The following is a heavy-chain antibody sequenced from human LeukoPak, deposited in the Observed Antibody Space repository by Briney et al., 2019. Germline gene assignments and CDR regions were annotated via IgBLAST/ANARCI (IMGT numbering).Heavy chain of an antibody. V-gene: IGHV4-59*01. CDR1: GGSITSYS. Sequence: PSETLSLTCTVSGGSITSYSWTWIRQPPGKGLEWIGYLYYSGSTNYNPSLKSRVTISGDTSKNQFSLKLSSVTAADTAVYYCSKEAGSFDYWGQGTLVTVSS. D-gene: IGHD3-10*01. J-gene: IGHJ4*02. CDR2: LYYSGST. CDR3: SKEAGSFDY.